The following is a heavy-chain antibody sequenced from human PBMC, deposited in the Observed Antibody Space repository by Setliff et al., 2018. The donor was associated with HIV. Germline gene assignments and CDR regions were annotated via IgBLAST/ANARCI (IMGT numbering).Heavy chain of an antibody. CDR3: AKGHYSSGDSKQNGFDM. D-gene: IGHD3-22*01. V-gene: IGHV3-23*01. Sequence: GGSLRLSCRASGFTFGSHAMTWVRQAPGKGLEWVSVIGGSGGSTYYADSVKGRFTISRDNSKNTLYLQMNSLRAEDTVVYYCAKGHYSSGDSKQNGFDMWGQGTMVTVSS. J-gene: IGHJ3*02. CDR2: IGGSGGST. CDR1: GFTFGSHA.